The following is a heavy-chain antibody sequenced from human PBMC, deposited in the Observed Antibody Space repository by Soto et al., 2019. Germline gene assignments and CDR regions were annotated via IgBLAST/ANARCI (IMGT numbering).Heavy chain of an antibody. Sequence: PSETLSLPCAVAVGSSRGYFSGWFRQPPGKGLEWIGEITHSGITKYNPSLKSRVTISSDTSQTQFSLSLISVTAADTALYFCSAWYTRTLHDYWGQGTKVTVSS. J-gene: IGHJ4*02. CDR1: VGSSRGYF. V-gene: IGHV4-34*01. D-gene: IGHD2-8*01. CDR2: ITHSGIT. CDR3: SAWYTRTLHDY.